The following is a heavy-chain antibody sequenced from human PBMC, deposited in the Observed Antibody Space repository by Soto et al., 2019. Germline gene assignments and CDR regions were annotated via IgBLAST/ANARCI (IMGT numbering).Heavy chain of an antibody. CDR2: IYYSGST. CDR1: GGSISSYY. V-gene: IGHV4-59*01. CDR3: ARGSSSWYPNYYYYGMDV. Sequence: SETLSLTCTVSGGSISSYYWSWIRQPPGKGLEWIGYIYYSGSTNYNPSLKSRVTISVDTSKNQFSLKLSSVTAADTAVYYCARGSSSWYPNYYYYGMDVWGQGTTVTVSS. D-gene: IGHD6-13*01. J-gene: IGHJ6*02.